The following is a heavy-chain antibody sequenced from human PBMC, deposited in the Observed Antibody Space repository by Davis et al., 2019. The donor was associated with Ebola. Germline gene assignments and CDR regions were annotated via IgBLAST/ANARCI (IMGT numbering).Heavy chain of an antibody. D-gene: IGHD5-12*01. CDR1: GGTFSSYA. CDR3: ARVASGYDWLSDY. V-gene: IGHV1-69*13. J-gene: IGHJ4*02. CDR2: IIPIFGTA. Sequence: SVKVSCKASGGTFSSYAISWVRQAPGQGLEWMGGIIPIFGTANYAQRFQGRVTITADESTGTAYMELTSLTSEDTAVYYCARVASGYDWLSDYWGQGTLVTVSS.